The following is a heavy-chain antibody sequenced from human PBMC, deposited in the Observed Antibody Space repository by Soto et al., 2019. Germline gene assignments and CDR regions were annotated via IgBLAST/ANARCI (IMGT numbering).Heavy chain of an antibody. Sequence: GGSLRLSCAASGFTFSTYWMSWVRQAPGKGLEWVAKIKQDGSETDYVDSVKSRFTISRDNAKNSLYLQMSALRAEDTAVYYCARGAWPSSSYYSYGVYWGQGTLVTVSS. CDR1: GFTFSTYW. V-gene: IGHV3-7*01. D-gene: IGHD5-18*01. J-gene: IGHJ4*02. CDR3: ARGAWPSSSYYSYGVY. CDR2: IKQDGSET.